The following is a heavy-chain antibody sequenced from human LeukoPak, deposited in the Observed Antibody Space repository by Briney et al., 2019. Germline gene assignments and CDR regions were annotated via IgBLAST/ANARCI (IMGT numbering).Heavy chain of an antibody. V-gene: IGHV3-21*01. D-gene: IGHD3-10*01. CDR1: GFTFSSYS. J-gene: IGHJ4*02. CDR3: ARKAGYYYGSGDY. Sequence: PGGSLRLSCAASGFTFSSYSMNWVRQAPGKGLEWVSSISSSSSYIYYADSVKGRFTISRDNAKNSLYLQMNSLRAEDTAVYYCARKAGYYYGSGDYWGQGTLVTVSS. CDR2: ISSSSSYI.